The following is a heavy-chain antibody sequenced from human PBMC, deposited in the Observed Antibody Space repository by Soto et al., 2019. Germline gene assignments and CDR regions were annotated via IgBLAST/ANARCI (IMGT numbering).Heavy chain of an antibody. V-gene: IGHV1-69*01. Sequence: QVQLVQSGAEVKKPGSSVKVSCKASGGTFSSYAISWVRQAPGQGLEWMGGNIPISGTSNYEQKFKGRVTITGDESRSTAYMELSSMRSEDTAVYYCARSQGSRTSLEIYYYYYYGMDVWGQGTTVTVSS. CDR1: GGTFSSYA. CDR2: NIPISGTS. D-gene: IGHD2-2*01. CDR3: ARSQGSRTSLEIYYYYYYGMDV. J-gene: IGHJ6*02.